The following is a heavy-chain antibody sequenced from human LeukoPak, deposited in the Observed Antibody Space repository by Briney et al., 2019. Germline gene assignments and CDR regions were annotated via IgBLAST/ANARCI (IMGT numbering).Heavy chain of an antibody. Sequence: GESLKISCKGPGYSFTNYWIGWVRQMPGKGLEWMGIIYPGDSDTRYSPSFQGQVTISADKSISTAYLQWRSLKASDTAMYYCARARYCSSTSCPSPYYYYYMDVWGKGTTVTVSS. CDR1: GYSFTNYW. D-gene: IGHD2-2*01. CDR3: ARARYCSSTSCPSPYYYYYMDV. J-gene: IGHJ6*03. CDR2: IYPGDSDT. V-gene: IGHV5-51*01.